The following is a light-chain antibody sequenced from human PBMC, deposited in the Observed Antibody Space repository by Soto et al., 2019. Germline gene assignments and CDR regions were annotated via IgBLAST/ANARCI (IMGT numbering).Light chain of an antibody. CDR1: ESISSW. Sequence: DIQMTQSPPTLSASAGERVTITCRASESISSWLAWYQQKPGKAPKLLMYKASSLESGVPSRFSGCGSGTEFTLTISSLQPDDFATYYCQQYNSYSWTFGQGTKVDIK. CDR3: QQYNSYSWT. V-gene: IGKV1-5*03. CDR2: KAS. J-gene: IGKJ1*01.